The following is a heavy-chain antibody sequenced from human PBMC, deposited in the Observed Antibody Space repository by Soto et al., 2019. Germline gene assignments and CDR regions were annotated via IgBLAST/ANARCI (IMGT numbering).Heavy chain of an antibody. D-gene: IGHD1-26*01. J-gene: IGHJ4*02. Sequence: GGSLRLSCAASGFTFRSYAMHWVRQAPGKGLEWVAIISYDEIYKYYADSVKGRVTLTTDTSTSTAYMELRSLRSDDTAVYFCARGGQWDFLSDYWGQGTLVTVSS. CDR1: GFTFRSYA. V-gene: IGHV3-30-3*01. CDR3: ARGGQWDFLSDY. CDR2: ISYDEIYK.